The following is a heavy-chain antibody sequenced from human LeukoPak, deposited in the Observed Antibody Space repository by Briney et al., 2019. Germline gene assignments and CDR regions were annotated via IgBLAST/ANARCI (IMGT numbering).Heavy chain of an antibody. V-gene: IGHV3-23*01. Sequence: GGSLRLSCAASGFTFSSYAMSWVRQAPEKGLEWVSAISGSGGSTYYADSVKGRFTISRDNSKNTLYLQMNSLRAEDTAVYYCARRGIVVVPAAWGQGTLVTVSS. CDR2: ISGSGGST. CDR3: ARRGIVVVPAA. D-gene: IGHD2-2*01. CDR1: GFTFSSYA. J-gene: IGHJ5*02.